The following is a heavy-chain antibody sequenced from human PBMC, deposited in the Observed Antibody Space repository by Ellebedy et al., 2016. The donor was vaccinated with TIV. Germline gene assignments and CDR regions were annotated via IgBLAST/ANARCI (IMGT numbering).Heavy chain of an antibody. Sequence: PGGSLRLSCAASGFTFGDYAMHWVRQAPGKGLEWVSGISWNSGSIGYADSVKGRFTISRDNAKNSLFLQMNSLRAEDTAFYYCVKGYFYDRSGPYQGAVFHYWGQGTLVTVSS. CDR1: GFTFGDYA. V-gene: IGHV3-9*01. CDR3: VKGYFYDRSGPYQGAVFHY. D-gene: IGHD3-22*01. J-gene: IGHJ4*02. CDR2: ISWNSGSI.